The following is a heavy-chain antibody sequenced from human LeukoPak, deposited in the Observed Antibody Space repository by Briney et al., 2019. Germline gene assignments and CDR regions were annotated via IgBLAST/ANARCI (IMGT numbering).Heavy chain of an antibody. V-gene: IGHV1-2*02. Sequence: ASVKVSCKASGYTFTGYYMHWARQAPGQGLEWMGWINPNSGGTNYAQKFQGRVIMTRDTSISTAYMELSRLRSDDTAVYYCARAPSSSWYLIDYWGQGTLVTVSS. CDR2: INPNSGGT. CDR1: GYTFTGYY. J-gene: IGHJ4*02. CDR3: ARAPSSSWYLIDY. D-gene: IGHD6-13*01.